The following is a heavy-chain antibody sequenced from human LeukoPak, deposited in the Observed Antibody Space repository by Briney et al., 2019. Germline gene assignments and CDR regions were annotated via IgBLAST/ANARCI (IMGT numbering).Heavy chain of an antibody. J-gene: IGHJ5*02. CDR2: ISRDGGSI. V-gene: IGHV3-74*03. CDR1: GFTISGYW. D-gene: IGHD3-22*01. Sequence: GGSLRLSCAASGFTISGYWMHWVRQAPGKGLVWVARISRDGGSIKYADSVTGRFAISRDTAKNTLHLQMNSLRAEDTALYYCARVKVVVTQRWFDPWGQGTLVTVSS. CDR3: ARVKVVVTQRWFDP.